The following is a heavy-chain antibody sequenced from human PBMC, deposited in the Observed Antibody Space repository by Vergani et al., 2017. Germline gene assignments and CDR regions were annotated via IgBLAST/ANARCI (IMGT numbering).Heavy chain of an antibody. J-gene: IGHJ4*02. Sequence: QVHLVESGGGVVQPGRSLRLSCVVSGFTSSYSGMHWVRQPPGKGLEWGVVISYDGTRKYYAYSVKGRFTISRDNSKSTLYLQMNSVRTEDTAVYYCATKSCGTPGCQIGYFWEWRQGTLVTDSS. V-gene: IGHV3-30*03. D-gene: IGHD1-1*01. CDR2: ISYDGTRK. CDR3: ATKSCGTPGCQIGYFWE. CDR1: GFTSSYSG.